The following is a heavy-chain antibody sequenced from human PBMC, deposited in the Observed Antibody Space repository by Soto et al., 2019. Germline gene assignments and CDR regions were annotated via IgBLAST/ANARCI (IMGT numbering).Heavy chain of an antibody. D-gene: IGHD3-22*01. Sequence: GGSLRLSCAASGFTFGTYWMHWVRQAPGKGLMWVSRINVDGTSTDYADSVKGRFTVSRDNAKNTLYLQMHSLRAEDTAVYYCARDDFDTSGYYYGWAYWGQGAQVTVSS. CDR1: GFTFGTYW. V-gene: IGHV3-74*01. CDR2: INVDGTST. J-gene: IGHJ4*02. CDR3: ARDDFDTSGYYYGWAY.